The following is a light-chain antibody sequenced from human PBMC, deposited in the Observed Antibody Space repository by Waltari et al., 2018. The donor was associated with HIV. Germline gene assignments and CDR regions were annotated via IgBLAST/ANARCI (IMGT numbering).Light chain of an antibody. CDR2: HDN. J-gene: IGLJ1*01. V-gene: IGLV3-1*01. CDR1: ILVIKY. Sequence: SYDLVQPHSVSVSPGHTASITRSGDILVIKYACWYQQKPGQSPVLVIYHDNMRPSGIPERFSGSKSGNTATLTISGTQAMDEADYYCQTWDGSTYVFGTGTKVTVL. CDR3: QTWDGSTYV.